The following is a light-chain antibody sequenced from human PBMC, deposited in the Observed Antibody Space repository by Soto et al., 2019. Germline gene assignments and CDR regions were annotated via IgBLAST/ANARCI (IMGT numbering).Light chain of an antibody. CDR3: QQFRKWPLT. Sequence: EIVMTQSPATLSVSPGEGATLSCKASQNVYNNLAWYQQRPGQPPRLLIYDASTRATGISARFSGSGYGTEFNLTISSLEAEDFAVYFCQQFRKWPLTFGGGTKVEIK. CDR2: DAS. J-gene: IGKJ4*01. V-gene: IGKV3-15*01. CDR1: QNVYNN.